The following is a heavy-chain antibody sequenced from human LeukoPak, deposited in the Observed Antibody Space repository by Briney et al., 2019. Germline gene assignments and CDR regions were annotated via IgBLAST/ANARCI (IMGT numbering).Heavy chain of an antibody. CDR1: GFTFSMYA. V-gene: IGHV3-23*01. J-gene: IGHJ4*02. CDR3: AKDLPYGDYEGGY. Sequence: GGSLRLSCAASGFTFSMYAMGWVRQAPGKGLEWVSTISSSGGSTYYADSVKGRFTISRDNSKNTLYLQMNSLRAEDTAVYYCAKDLPYGDYEGGYWGQGTLVTVSS. CDR2: ISSSGGST. D-gene: IGHD4-17*01.